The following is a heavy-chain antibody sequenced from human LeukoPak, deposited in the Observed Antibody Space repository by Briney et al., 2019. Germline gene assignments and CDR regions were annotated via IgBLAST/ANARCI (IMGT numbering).Heavy chain of an antibody. Sequence: KPSETLSLTCTVSGASVTNNLYCGNWIRQPPGKGLEWIGYIYSGGSAHSNPSLKSRVTISLDTSKNQFSLKLTSVTAADTAAYYCTRIRRAGRDLTGLDDYWGQGTLVTVSS. V-gene: IGHV4-61*01. D-gene: IGHD3-9*01. CDR3: TRIRRAGRDLTGLDDY. J-gene: IGHJ4*02. CDR2: IYSGGSA. CDR1: GASVTNNLYC.